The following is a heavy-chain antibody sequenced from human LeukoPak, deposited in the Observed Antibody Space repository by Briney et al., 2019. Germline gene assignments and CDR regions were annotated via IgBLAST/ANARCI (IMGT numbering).Heavy chain of an antibody. D-gene: IGHD2-15*01. CDR3: ARLWSTDCSAGTCPHQPNY. J-gene: IGHJ4*02. Sequence: SETLSLTCTVSGASISDDAYHWGWIRQPPWKGLEWIGSINYSGGTHYNPSLKSRVTISADKSKNQSSLKLSSVTAADTAVYYCARLWSTDCSAGTCPHQPNYWGQGTLVTVSS. V-gene: IGHV4-39*01. CDR1: GASISDDAYH. CDR2: INYSGGT.